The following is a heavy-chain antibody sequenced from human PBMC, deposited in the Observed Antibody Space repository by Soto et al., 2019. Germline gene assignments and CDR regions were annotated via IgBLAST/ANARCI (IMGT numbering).Heavy chain of an antibody. CDR1: GGSISSSSYY. J-gene: IGHJ5*02. Sequence: SETLSLTCTVSGGSISSSSYYWSWIRQPPGKGLEWIGYIYYSGSTNYNPSLKSRVTISVDTSKNQFSPKLSSVTAADTAVYYCARPYCSGGSWCPFDPWGQGTLVTVSS. D-gene: IGHD2-15*01. CDR3: ARPYCSGGSWCPFDP. CDR2: IYYSGST. V-gene: IGHV4-61*05.